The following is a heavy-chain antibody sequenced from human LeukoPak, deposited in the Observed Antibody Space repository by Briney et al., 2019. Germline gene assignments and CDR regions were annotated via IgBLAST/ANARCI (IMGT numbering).Heavy chain of an antibody. V-gene: IGHV4-59*07. CDR1: GGSINSYF. CDR2: IYYSGST. D-gene: IGHD2-8*02. Sequence: SDTLSLTCTVSGGSINSYFWNWIRQPPGKGLEWIGYIYYSGSTNYNPSLESRVTISVNPSKNQFSLRLSSVTAADTAVYYCARSRSGGYCSGGVCYFGAFDIWGQGTMVTVSS. J-gene: IGHJ3*02. CDR3: ARSRSGGYCSGGVCYFGAFDI.